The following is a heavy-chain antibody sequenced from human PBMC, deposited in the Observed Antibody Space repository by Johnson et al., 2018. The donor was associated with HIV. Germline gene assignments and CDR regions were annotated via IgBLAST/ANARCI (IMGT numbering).Heavy chain of an antibody. CDR2: INWNGGTK. CDR3: ARIKQIRGPVTVVASAPDAFDV. J-gene: IGHJ3*01. V-gene: IGHV3-20*04. CDR1: GFTFDDYD. Sequence: VQLVESRGGVVRPGGSLRLSCAASGFTFDDYDMSWVRQAPGKGLEWVSYINWNGGTKRYGDSVKGRFAISRDNAKNSLYLQMNSLRAEDTALYYCARIKQIRGPVTVVASAPDAFDVWGQGTMVTVSS. D-gene: IGHD2-21*01.